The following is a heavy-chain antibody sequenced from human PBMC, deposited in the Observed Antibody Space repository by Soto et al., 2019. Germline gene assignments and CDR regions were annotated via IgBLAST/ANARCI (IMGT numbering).Heavy chain of an antibody. J-gene: IGHJ5*02. Sequence: SETLSLTCTVSGGSISGGDYYWSWIRQPPGKGLEWIGYIYYSGSTYYNPSLKSRVTISVDTSKNQFSLKLSSVTAADTAVYYXARVVPVPAANIGWFDPWGQGTLVTVS. CDR3: ARVVPVPAANIGWFDP. CDR2: IYYSGST. V-gene: IGHV4-30-4*01. CDR1: GGSISGGDYY. D-gene: IGHD2-2*01.